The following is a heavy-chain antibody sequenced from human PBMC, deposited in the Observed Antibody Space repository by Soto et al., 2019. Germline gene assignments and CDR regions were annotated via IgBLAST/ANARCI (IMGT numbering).Heavy chain of an antibody. CDR1: GYTFNNYF. J-gene: IGHJ5*02. CDR2: ITPSSRCT. Sequence: QVQLVQSGAEVRKPGASVKVSCKASGYTFNNYFMHWVRQAPAQGLEWMGVITPSSRCTTYAQRFQGRLTKTGDTATSTVYMELRSLRSEDTAVYFCARDLVPLWNYVGVAPGAQHWFDPWGQGTLVTVSS. D-gene: IGHD1-7*01. CDR3: ARDLVPLWNYVGVAPGAQHWFDP. V-gene: IGHV1-46*02.